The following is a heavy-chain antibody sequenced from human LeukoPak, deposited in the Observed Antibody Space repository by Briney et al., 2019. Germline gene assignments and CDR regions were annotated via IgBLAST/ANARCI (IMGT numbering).Heavy chain of an antibody. J-gene: IGHJ4*02. CDR2: INHSGST. V-gene: IGHV4-34*01. CDR3: ARGSQASSGYYRYYFDY. Sequence: SETLSLTCAVYGGSFSGYYWSWIRQPPGKGLEWVGEINHSGSTNYNPSLKSRVTISVDASKNQFSLKLSSVTAADTAVYYCARGSQASSGYYRYYFDYWGQGTLVTVSS. CDR1: GGSFSGYY. D-gene: IGHD3-22*01.